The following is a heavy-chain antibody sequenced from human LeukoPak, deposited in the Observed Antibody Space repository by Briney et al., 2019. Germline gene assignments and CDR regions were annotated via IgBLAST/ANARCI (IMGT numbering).Heavy chain of an antibody. D-gene: IGHD3-3*01. Sequence: SETLSLTCTVPDDSISGYYWSWIRQPAGKGLEWIGRIYTSGKTNYNPSLKSRVTMSEDTSWNQFSLKLSSVTAADTAVYYCARGPFGSGLPEYYFDYWGQGTLVTVSS. V-gene: IGHV4-4*07. J-gene: IGHJ4*02. CDR1: DDSISGYY. CDR3: ARGPFGSGLPEYYFDY. CDR2: IYTSGKT.